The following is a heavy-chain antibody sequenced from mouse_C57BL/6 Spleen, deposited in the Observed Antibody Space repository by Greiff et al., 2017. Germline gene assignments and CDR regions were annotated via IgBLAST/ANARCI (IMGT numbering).Heavy chain of an antibody. CDR3: ARGEPPITTVVAGGAY. Sequence: ESGPGLVKPSQSLSLTCSVTGYSITSGYYWNWIRQFPGNKLEWMGYISYDGSNNYNPSLKNRISITRDTSTNQFFLKLNSVTTEDTATYYCARGEPPITTVVAGGAYWGQGTLVTVSA. V-gene: IGHV3-6*01. D-gene: IGHD1-1*01. CDR2: ISYDGSN. CDR1: GYSITSGYY. J-gene: IGHJ3*01.